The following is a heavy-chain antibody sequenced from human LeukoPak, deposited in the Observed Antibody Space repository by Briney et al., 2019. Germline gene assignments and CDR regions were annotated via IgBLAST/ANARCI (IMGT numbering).Heavy chain of an antibody. D-gene: IGHD3-22*01. J-gene: IGHJ4*02. CDR3: ARTASCYYDSSGYCPPFDY. Sequence: ASVKVSCKASGYTFTGYYMHWVRQAPGQGLEWMGWINPNSGGTNYAQKFQGRVTMTRDTSISTAYMELSRLRFDDTAVYYCARTASCYYDSSGYCPPFDYWGQGTLVTVSS. CDR1: GYTFTGYY. V-gene: IGHV1-2*02. CDR2: INPNSGGT.